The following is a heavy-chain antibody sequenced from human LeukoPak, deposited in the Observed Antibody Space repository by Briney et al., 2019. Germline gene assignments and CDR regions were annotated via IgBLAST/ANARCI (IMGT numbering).Heavy chain of an antibody. D-gene: IGHD6-6*01. J-gene: IGHJ4*02. Sequence: ASVKVSCKASGYTFTSYYMHWVRQAPGQGLEWMGIINPSGGSTSYAQKFQGRVTMTRDTSTSTVNMELSSLRSEDTAVYYCARDLRYSSSPQYYFDYWGQGTLVTVSS. CDR3: ARDLRYSSSPQYYFDY. CDR2: INPSGGST. CDR1: GYTFTSYY. V-gene: IGHV1-46*01.